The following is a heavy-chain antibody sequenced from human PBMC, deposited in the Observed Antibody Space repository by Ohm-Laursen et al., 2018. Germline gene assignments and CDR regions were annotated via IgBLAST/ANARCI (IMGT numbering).Heavy chain of an antibody. D-gene: IGHD6-19*01. CDR1: GGSISSSSYY. CDR2: IYYSGST. V-gene: IGHV4-39*01. Sequence: SATLFLTCTVSGGSISSSSYYWGWIRQPPGKGLEWIGSIYYSGSTYYNPSLKSRVTISVDTSKNQFSLKLSSVTAADTAVYYCEAGGIAVAGVSPVIDYWGQGTLVTVSS. J-gene: IGHJ4*02. CDR3: EAGGIAVAGVSPVIDY.